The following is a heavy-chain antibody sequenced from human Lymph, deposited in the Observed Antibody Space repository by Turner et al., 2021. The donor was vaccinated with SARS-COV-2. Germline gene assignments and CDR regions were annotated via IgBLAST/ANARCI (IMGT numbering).Heavy chain of an antibody. V-gene: IGHV4-31*03. CDR3: ARGPITMFRGALWSFDI. J-gene: IGHJ3*02. CDR1: GGSISSGGSY. Sequence: QVQLQESGPGLVKPSQTLSLTCTVSGGSISSGGSYWSWIRQHPGKGLEWIGYIYYSGSTYYNPSLKSRVTISVDTSKNQFSLKLSSVTAADTAVYYCARGPITMFRGALWSFDIWGQGTMVTVSS. CDR2: IYYSGST. D-gene: IGHD3-10*01.